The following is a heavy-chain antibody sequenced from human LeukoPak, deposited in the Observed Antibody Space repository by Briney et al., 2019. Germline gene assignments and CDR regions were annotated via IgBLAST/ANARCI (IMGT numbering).Heavy chain of an antibody. J-gene: IGHJ4*02. D-gene: IGHD2-2*01. CDR1: GFTFNSYG. Sequence: PGGSLRFSCAASGFTFNSYGMHWVRQAPGKGLEWVAVIWYDGSNKYYADSVRGRFTISRDNSKNTLFLQMNSLRAEDTAVYYCARDHCTRTSCYFFSYWGQGTLVTVSS. CDR3: ARDHCTRTSCYFFSY. V-gene: IGHV3-33*08. CDR2: IWYDGSNK.